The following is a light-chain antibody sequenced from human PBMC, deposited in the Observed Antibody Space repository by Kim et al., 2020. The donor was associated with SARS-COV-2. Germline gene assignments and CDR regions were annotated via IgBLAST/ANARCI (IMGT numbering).Light chain of an antibody. CDR1: TANIESNA. J-gene: IGLJ2*01. CDR3: AAWDDNLKGVL. Sequence: GQRVTISCSGSTANIESNAVNWYQQFPGTAPKLLIHSNDQRPSGVPDRFSGSKSGTSGSLAISGLQSEDEADYYCAAWDDNLKGVLFGGGTQLTVL. CDR2: SND. V-gene: IGLV1-44*01.